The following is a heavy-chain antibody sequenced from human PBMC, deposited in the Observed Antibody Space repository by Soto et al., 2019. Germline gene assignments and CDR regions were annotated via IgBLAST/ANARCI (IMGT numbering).Heavy chain of an antibody. CDR2: ISYDGSNK. J-gene: IGHJ4*02. V-gene: IGHV3-30*18. CDR1: GFTFSSYG. D-gene: IGHD2-2*01. Sequence: GSLRLSCAASGFTFSSYGMHWVRQAPGKGLEWVAVISYDGSNKYYADSVKGRFTISRDNSKNTLYLQMNSLRAEDTAVYYCAKNLGVVVPAAMAGGDYWGQGTLVTVSS. CDR3: AKNLGVVVPAAMAGGDY.